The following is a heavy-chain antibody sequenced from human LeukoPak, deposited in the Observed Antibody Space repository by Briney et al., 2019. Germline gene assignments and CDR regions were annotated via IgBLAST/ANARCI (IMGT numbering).Heavy chain of an antibody. Sequence: GGSLRLSCAASGFTFSSYWMNWVRQAPGKGLVWVSRIKSDDSTTGYADSVKGRFTIYRDNARNTLYLQMNSLRTEDTAVYYCARGDGGSYGGRFDYWGQGTLVTVSS. J-gene: IGHJ4*02. CDR3: ARGDGGSYGGRFDY. D-gene: IGHD2-15*01. V-gene: IGHV3-74*01. CDR2: IKSDDSTT. CDR1: GFTFSSYW.